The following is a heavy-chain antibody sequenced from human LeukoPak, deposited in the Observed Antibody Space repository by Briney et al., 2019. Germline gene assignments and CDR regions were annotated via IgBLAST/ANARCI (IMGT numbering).Heavy chain of an antibody. CDR2: ISDSGST. CDR3: ARGIAAAGSDI. CDR1: GGSISSYY. D-gene: IGHD6-13*01. J-gene: IGHJ3*02. V-gene: IGHV4-59*08. Sequence: SETLSLTCIVSGGSISSYYWSWIRQPPGKGLEWIGYISDSGSTNYNASLKSRVTISVDTSKNRFSLKLSSVTAADTAVYYCARGIAAAGSDIWGQGTMVTVSS.